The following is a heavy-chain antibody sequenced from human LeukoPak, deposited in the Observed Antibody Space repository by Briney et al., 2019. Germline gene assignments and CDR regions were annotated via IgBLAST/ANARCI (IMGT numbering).Heavy chain of an antibody. CDR3: ARGPYSSGWHGFD. D-gene: IGHD6-19*01. Sequence: GGSLRLSCAASGFTFSSYAMHWVRQAPGKGLEWVAVISYDGSNKYYADSVKGRFTISRDNSKNTLYLQMNSLRAEDTAVYYCARGPYSSGWHGFDWGQGTLVTVSS. J-gene: IGHJ4*02. CDR2: ISYDGSNK. V-gene: IGHV3-30-3*01. CDR1: GFTFSSYA.